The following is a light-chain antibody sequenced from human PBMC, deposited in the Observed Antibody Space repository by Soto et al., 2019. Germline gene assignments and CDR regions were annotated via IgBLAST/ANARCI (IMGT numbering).Light chain of an antibody. CDR3: CSYAGSSTLYV. CDR2: DVS. V-gene: IGLV2-14*01. Sequence: QSALTQPASVSGSPGQSITISCTGTGSDVGGYNYVSWYQQHPGKAPKLMIYDVSNRPSGVSNRFSGSKSGNTASLTISGLQAEDEADYYCCSYAGSSTLYVFGTGTKVTVL. CDR1: GSDVGGYNY. J-gene: IGLJ1*01.